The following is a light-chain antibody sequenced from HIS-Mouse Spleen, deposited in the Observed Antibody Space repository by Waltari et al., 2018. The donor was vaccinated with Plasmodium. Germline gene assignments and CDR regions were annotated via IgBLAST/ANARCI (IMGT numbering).Light chain of an antibody. CDR3: CSYAGSYTHVV. CDR2: DVS. CDR1: SSDVGGYNY. J-gene: IGLJ2*01. V-gene: IGLV2-11*01. Sequence: QSALTQPRSVSGSPGQSVTISCTGTSSDVGGYNYVSWYQQPPGQAPKLMIYDVSKRPSGVPDRFSGSKSGTTASPTISGLQAEDEADYYCCSYAGSYTHVVFGGGTKLTVL.